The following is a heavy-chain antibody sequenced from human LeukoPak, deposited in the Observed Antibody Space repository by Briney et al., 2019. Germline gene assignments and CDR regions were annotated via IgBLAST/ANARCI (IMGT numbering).Heavy chain of an antibody. Sequence: GGSLRLSCVASGFTFSSYSMSWVRQAPGRGLEWVSAISGSGGSTYYADSVKGRFTISRDNSNNTLYLQMNSLRAEDTAVYYCAKDNHYGGNSIDYWGQGTLVTASS. CDR2: ISGSGGST. CDR1: GFTFSSYS. J-gene: IGHJ4*02. CDR3: AKDNHYGGNSIDY. V-gene: IGHV3-23*01. D-gene: IGHD4-23*01.